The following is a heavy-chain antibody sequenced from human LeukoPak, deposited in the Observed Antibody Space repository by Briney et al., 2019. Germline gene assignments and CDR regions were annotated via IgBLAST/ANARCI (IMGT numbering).Heavy chain of an antibody. V-gene: IGHV1-2*02. CDR2: INPNSGGT. D-gene: IGHD1-26*01. Sequence: ASVKVSCKASGYTFTGYYMHWVRQAPGQGLEWMGWINPNSGGTNYAQKFQGRVTMTRDTSISTAYMELSRLRSDDTAVYYCARGGGSYLGGLEYFDYWGQGTLVTVSS. CDR3: ARGGGSYLGGLEYFDY. CDR1: GYTFTGYY. J-gene: IGHJ4*02.